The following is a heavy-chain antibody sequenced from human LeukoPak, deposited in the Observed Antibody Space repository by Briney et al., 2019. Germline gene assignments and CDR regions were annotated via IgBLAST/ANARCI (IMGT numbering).Heavy chain of an antibody. D-gene: IGHD1-26*01. J-gene: IGHJ4*02. CDR1: GFTFSSYA. CDR2: IYSGGST. V-gene: IGHV3-66*01. Sequence: GGSLRLSCAASGFTFSSYAMSWVRQAPGKGLEWVSVIYSGGSTYYADSVKGRFTISRDTSKNTLYLQMNSLRAEDTAVYYCAKDRGWELLEGVFDYWGQGTLVTVSS. CDR3: AKDRGWELLEGVFDY.